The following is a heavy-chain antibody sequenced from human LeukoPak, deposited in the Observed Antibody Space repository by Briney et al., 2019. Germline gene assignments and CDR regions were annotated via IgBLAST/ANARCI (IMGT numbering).Heavy chain of an antibody. CDR1: GGSISSYY. Sequence: SETLSLTCTVSGGSISSYYWSWIRQPPGKGLEWIGYIYYSGSTNYNPSLKSRVTISVDTSKNQFSLKLSSVTAADTAVYYCARGVVVAAIYYYYYGMDVWGQGTTVTVSS. V-gene: IGHV4-59*01. CDR2: IYYSGST. D-gene: IGHD2-15*01. J-gene: IGHJ6*02. CDR3: ARGVVVAAIYYYYYGMDV.